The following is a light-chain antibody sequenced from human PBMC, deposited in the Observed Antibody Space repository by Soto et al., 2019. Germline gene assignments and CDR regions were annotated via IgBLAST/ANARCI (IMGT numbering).Light chain of an antibody. J-gene: IGKJ5*01. Sequence: DIQMTQSPSSLSSSLGDRVAITCRASQSISRYLNWYQQKPGKAPKVLIYAASNLQSGVPSRFSGSGSGTDFALTISSLQHEDFATYYCQQGYSTTITFGQGTRLEIK. V-gene: IGKV1-39*01. CDR1: QSISRY. CDR2: AAS. CDR3: QQGYSTTIT.